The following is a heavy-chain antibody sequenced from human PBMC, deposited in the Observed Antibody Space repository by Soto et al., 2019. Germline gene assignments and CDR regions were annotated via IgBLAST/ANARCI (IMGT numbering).Heavy chain of an antibody. J-gene: IGHJ6*02. CDR1: GFTFSSYS. Sequence: EVQLVESGGGLVKPGGSLRLSCAASGFTFSSYSMNWVRQAPGKGLEWVSSISSSSSYIYYADSVKGRFTISRDNAKNSLYLQMNSLRVEDTAVYYCARDPLGDTRRDYYYGMDVWGQGTTVTVSS. CDR3: ARDPLGDTRRDYYYGMDV. CDR2: ISSSSSYI. D-gene: IGHD1-26*01. V-gene: IGHV3-21*01.